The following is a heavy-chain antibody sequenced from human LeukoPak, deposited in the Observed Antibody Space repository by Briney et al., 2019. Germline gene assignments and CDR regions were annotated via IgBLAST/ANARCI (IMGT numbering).Heavy chain of an antibody. Sequence: GGSLRLSCVASGFTFSNYAMSWVRQAPGKGLEWVSGISGSGDSANFADSVKGRFTISRDNSRNTLYLQMSSLRAEDTAVYYCAKDANPCVRGSCYYALHIWGQGTMVPVSS. CDR3: AKDANPCVRGSCYYALHI. D-gene: IGHD2-15*01. CDR2: ISGSGDSA. CDR1: GFTFSNYA. V-gene: IGHV3-23*01. J-gene: IGHJ3*02.